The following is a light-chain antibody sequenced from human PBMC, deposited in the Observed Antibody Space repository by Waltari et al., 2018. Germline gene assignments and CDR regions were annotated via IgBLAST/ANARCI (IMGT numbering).Light chain of an antibody. J-gene: IGLJ3*02. CDR1: TSDLGGSTY. V-gene: IGLV2-14*01. Sequence: QSALTQPASVSGSPGQSTTIPCTGTTSDLGGSTYVSWYQQHPGKAPKPLIYDVNSRPSGVSHRFSGSKSGNTASLIISGLQAEDEADYYCCSFTSSSTWVFGGGTKLTVL. CDR2: DVN. CDR3: CSFTSSSTWV.